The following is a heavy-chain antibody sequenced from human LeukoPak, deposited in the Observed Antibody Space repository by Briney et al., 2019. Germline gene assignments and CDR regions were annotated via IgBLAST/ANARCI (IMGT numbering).Heavy chain of an antibody. CDR1: RGTFTIYA. CDR2: IIPIFGTA. D-gene: IGHD2-2*01. Sequence: SLKVSSKASRGTFTIYAISWGPHAPRQRLWWMGRIIPIFGTANSTQTLQGRVTITTDESTSTAYMELSRLRSEDTAVYYCARARTSSAFDIWGQGTMVTVSS. V-gene: IGHV1-69*05. CDR3: ARARTSSAFDI. J-gene: IGHJ3*02.